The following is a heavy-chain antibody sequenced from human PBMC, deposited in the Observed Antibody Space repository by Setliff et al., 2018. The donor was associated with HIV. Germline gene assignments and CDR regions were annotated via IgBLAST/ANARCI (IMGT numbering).Heavy chain of an antibody. CDR3: TTDLPIVESYPFGY. D-gene: IGHD1-26*01. CDR2: IKSKTDGGTT. J-gene: IGHJ4*02. CDR1: GFTFNSAW. Sequence: GGSLRLSCAASGFTFNSAWMNWVRQAPGKGLEWVGLIKSKTDGGTTDYAAPVKGRFTISRDDSKNTLYLQMNSLKTEDTAVYYCTTDLPIVESYPFGYWGQGTLVTVSS. V-gene: IGHV3-15*01.